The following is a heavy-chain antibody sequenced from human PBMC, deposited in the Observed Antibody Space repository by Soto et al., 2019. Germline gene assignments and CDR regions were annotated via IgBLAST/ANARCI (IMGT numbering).Heavy chain of an antibody. V-gene: IGHV1-24*01. Sequence: ASVKVSCKVSGYTLTELSMHWVRQAPGKGLEWMGGFDPEDGETIYAQKFQGRVTMTEDTSTDTAYMELSSLRSEDTAVYYCATTKDCSGGSCYLGGAFDIWGQGTMVTASS. J-gene: IGHJ3*02. D-gene: IGHD2-15*01. CDR2: FDPEDGET. CDR3: ATTKDCSGGSCYLGGAFDI. CDR1: GYTLTELS.